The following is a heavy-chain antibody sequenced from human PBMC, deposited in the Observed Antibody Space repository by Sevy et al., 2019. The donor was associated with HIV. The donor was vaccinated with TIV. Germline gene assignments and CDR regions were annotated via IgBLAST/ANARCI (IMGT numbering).Heavy chain of an antibody. V-gene: IGHV3-48*04. D-gene: IGHD3-22*01. CDR1: GFTFSSYS. CDR2: ISSSSSTI. J-gene: IGHJ4*02. CDR3: ASPYYYDSSGYYEIDY. Sequence: GGSLRLSCAASGFTFSSYSMNWVRQAPGKGLEWVSYISSSSSTIYYADSVKGRFTISRDNAKNSLYLQMNSLRAEDTAVYYCASPYYYDSSGYYEIDYWGQGTLVTVSS.